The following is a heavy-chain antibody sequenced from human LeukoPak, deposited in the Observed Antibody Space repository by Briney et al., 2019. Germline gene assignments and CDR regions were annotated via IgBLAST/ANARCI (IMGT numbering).Heavy chain of an antibody. D-gene: IGHD6-19*01. CDR2: ISAYNGNT. J-gene: IGHJ6*03. Sequence: ASVKVSCKASGGTFSSYAISWVRQAPGQGLEWMGWISAYNGNTNYAQKLQGRVTMTTDTSTSTAYMELRSLRSDDTAVYYCARSVGYSSGWSWYYYYYMDVWGKGTTVTISS. CDR1: GGTFSSYA. CDR3: ARSVGYSSGWSWYYYYYMDV. V-gene: IGHV1-18*01.